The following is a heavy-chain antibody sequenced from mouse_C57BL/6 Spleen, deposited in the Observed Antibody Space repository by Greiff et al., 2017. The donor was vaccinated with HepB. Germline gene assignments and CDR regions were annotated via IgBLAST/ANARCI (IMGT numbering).Heavy chain of an antibody. CDR3: TRCYDYDDGGYAMDY. J-gene: IGHJ4*01. D-gene: IGHD2-4*01. CDR2: ISSGGDYI. CDR1: GFTFSSYA. Sequence: EVMLVESGEGLVKPGGSLKLSCAASGFTFSSYAMSWVRQTPEKRLEWVAYISSGGDYIYYADTVKGRFTISRDNARNTLYLQMSSLKSEDTAMYYCTRCYDYDDGGYAMDYWGQGTSVTVSS. V-gene: IGHV5-9-1*02.